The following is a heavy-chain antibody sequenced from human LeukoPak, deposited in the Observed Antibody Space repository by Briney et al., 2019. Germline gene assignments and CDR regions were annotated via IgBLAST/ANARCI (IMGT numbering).Heavy chain of an antibody. D-gene: IGHD2/OR15-2a*01. J-gene: IGHJ4*02. CDR2: IYYSGST. CDR1: GGSISSSSYY. CDR3: ARHREDFNKDYYFDY. V-gene: IGHV4-39*01. Sequence: PSETLSLTCTVSGGSISSSSYYWGWIRQPPGKGLEWIGSIYYSGSTYYNPSLKSRVTISVDTSKNQFSLKLSSVTAADTAVYYCARHREDFNKDYYFDYWGQGTLVTVSS.